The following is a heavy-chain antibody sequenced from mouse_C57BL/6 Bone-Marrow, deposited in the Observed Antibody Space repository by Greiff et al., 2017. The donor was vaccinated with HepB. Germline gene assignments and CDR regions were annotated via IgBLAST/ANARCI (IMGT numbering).Heavy chain of an antibody. J-gene: IGHJ3*01. D-gene: IGHD1-1*01. Sequence: EVHLVESGGGLVQSGRSLRLSCATSGFTFSDFYMEWVRQAPGKGLEWIAASRNKANDYTTEYSASVKGRFIVSRDTSQSILYLQMNALRAEDTAIYYCARDAGYYGSRFAYWGQGTLVTVSA. CDR3: ARDAGYYGSRFAY. V-gene: IGHV7-1*01. CDR1: GFTFSDFY. CDR2: SRNKANDYTT.